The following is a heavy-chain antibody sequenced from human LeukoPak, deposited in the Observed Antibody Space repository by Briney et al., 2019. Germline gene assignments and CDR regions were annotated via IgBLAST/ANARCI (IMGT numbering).Heavy chain of an antibody. J-gene: IGHJ4*02. CDR2: IRQDGGEK. V-gene: IGHV3-7*05. CDR1: GFTFSNYW. Sequence: GGSLRLSCIASGFTFSNYWMSWVRQAPGKGLEWVANIRQDGGEKYFVDSVKGRFTISRDNAKNSVYLQMNSLRAEDTGVYYCAGGPTILAPTRGDFDFWGQGTLVTVSS. D-gene: IGHD2-15*01. CDR3: AGGPTILAPTRGDFDF.